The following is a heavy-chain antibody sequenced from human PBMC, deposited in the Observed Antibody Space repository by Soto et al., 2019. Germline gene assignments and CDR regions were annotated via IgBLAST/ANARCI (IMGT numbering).Heavy chain of an antibody. Sequence: PGGSLRLSCAASKSIFTGYGMHWVRQTPGKGLEWVAVIRFDGTDEHYADSVKGRFTISRDNAKNSLYLQMNSLRAEDTAVYYCARGIAAAGVGFDYWGQGTLVTVSS. D-gene: IGHD6-13*01. J-gene: IGHJ4*02. V-gene: IGHV3-33*01. CDR1: KSIFTGYG. CDR2: IRFDGTDE. CDR3: ARGIAAAGVGFDY.